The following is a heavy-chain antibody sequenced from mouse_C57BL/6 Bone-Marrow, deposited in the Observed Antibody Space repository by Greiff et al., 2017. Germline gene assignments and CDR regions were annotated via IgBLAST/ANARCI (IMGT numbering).Heavy chain of an antibody. V-gene: IGHV2-9-1*01. D-gene: IGHD6-1*01. Sequence: VKVVESGPGLVAPSQSLSITCTVSGFSFTSYAISWVRQPPGKGLEWLGVIWTGGGTNYNSALKSRLSISKDNSKSQVFLKMNSLQTDDTARYYCARNPLGFAYWGQGTLVTVSA. CDR3: ARNPLGFAY. CDR2: IWTGGGT. CDR1: GFSFTSYA. J-gene: IGHJ3*01.